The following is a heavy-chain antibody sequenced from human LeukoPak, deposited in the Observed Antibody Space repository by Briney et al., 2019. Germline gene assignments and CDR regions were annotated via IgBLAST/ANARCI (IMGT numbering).Heavy chain of an antibody. CDR3: ARDNSVGDIAWWFDP. V-gene: IGHV1-2*02. D-gene: IGHD3-10*01. Sequence: ASVKVSCKASGFTFTDSFIHWVRQAPGQGLEWMGWINPNSGGTNYAQKFQGRVTMTRDMSTSTDYMELSSLRSEDTAVYYCARDNSVGDIAWWFDPWGQGTLVTVSS. CDR2: INPNSGGT. CDR1: GFTFTDSF. J-gene: IGHJ5*02.